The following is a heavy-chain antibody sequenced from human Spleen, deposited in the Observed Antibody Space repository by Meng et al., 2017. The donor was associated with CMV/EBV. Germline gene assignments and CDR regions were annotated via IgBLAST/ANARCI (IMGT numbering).Heavy chain of an antibody. Sequence: GESLKISCPTSGFTFSTYGMHWVRQAPGKGLEWVAFISYDGRNNYYADSAKGRFTISRDDSKNTLYLLMNSLRAEDTAVYYCARDPTQYYYDSSGYYPDYWGQGTLVTVSS. J-gene: IGHJ4*02. D-gene: IGHD3-22*01. CDR1: GFTFSTYG. CDR3: ARDPTQYYYDSSGYYPDY. V-gene: IGHV3-30*03. CDR2: ISYDGRNN.